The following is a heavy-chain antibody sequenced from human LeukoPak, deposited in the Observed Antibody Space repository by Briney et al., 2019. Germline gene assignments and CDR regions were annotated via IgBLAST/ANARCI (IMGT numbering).Heavy chain of an antibody. J-gene: IGHJ4*02. CDR3: ARDPFGAGEKVWDY. CDR2: ISGSGGST. D-gene: IGHD3/OR15-3a*01. V-gene: IGHV3-23*01. CDR1: GFTFSSYA. Sequence: GGSLRLSCAASGFTFSSYAMTWVRQAPGKGLEWVSGISGSGGSTYYADSVKGRFTISRDNSKNTLYLQMNSLRAEDTAVYYCARDPFGAGEKVWDYWGQGTLVTVSS.